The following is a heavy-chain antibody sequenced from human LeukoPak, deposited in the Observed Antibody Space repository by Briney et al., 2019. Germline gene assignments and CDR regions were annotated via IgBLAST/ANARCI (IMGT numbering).Heavy chain of an antibody. CDR2: ISSDGVYT. D-gene: IGHD3-3*02. CDR1: GFTFSVYS. V-gene: IGHV3-21*01. J-gene: IGHJ5*02. CDR3: ARDILGGVGNWFDP. Sequence: PGGSLRLSCEVSGFTFSVYSMNWVCQAPGEGLQWVASISSDGVYTYYADSVKGRFTISRDNAKDSLYLQMVTLRAEDTAAYYCARDILGGVGNWFDPWGQGTLVTVSS.